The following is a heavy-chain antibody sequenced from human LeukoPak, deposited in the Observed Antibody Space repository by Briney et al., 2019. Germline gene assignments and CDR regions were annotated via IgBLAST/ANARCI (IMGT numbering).Heavy chain of an antibody. Sequence: GGSLRLSCVASGLPFKGYWMTWVRQSPGKGLDWVANIKPDGSETNYLDSVKGRFTISRDNARDSLFLEMNNLRVDDTAVYYCARDGGELWPLDEWGQGILVTVSS. V-gene: IGHV3-7*01. CDR1: GLPFKGYW. CDR3: ARDGGELWPLDE. D-gene: IGHD3-10*01. J-gene: IGHJ4*02. CDR2: IKPDGSET.